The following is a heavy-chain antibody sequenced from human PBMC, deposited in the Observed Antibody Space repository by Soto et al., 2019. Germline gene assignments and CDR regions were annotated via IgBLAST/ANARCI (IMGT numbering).Heavy chain of an antibody. D-gene: IGHD2-2*01. CDR2: ISGSGGST. CDR3: AKTPFVVVPAANNWFDP. Sequence: GGSLRLSCAASGFTFSGYAMSWVRQAPGKGLEWVSAISGSGGSTYYADSVKGRFTISRDKSKNTLYLQMNSLRAEDTAVYYCAKTPFVVVPAANNWFDPWGQGTLVTVSS. V-gene: IGHV3-23*01. CDR1: GFTFSGYA. J-gene: IGHJ5*02.